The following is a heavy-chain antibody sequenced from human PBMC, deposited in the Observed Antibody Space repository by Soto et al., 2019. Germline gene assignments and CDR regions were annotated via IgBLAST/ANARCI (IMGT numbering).Heavy chain of an antibody. CDR1: GFPFWHYG. CDR2: IWSDGKKE. J-gene: IGHJ6*02. CDR3: ARDRDGGWFHMDV. D-gene: IGHD6-19*01. V-gene: IGHV3-33*01. Sequence: QVQLVESGGGVVQPGRPLRLPCVGSGFPFWHYGMHWVRQAPGKGLEWVAVIWSDGKKESYADFVKGRFAISRDNFKDTVYLQMNSLRAEDTAVYYCARDRDGGWFHMDVWGQGTTVTVSS.